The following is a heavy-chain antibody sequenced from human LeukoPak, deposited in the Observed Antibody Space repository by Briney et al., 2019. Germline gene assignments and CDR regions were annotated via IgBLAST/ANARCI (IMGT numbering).Heavy chain of an antibody. CDR2: INQDGSEK. D-gene: IGHD7-27*01. CDR1: GVTFSTFW. V-gene: IGHV3-7*01. J-gene: IGHJ4*02. Sequence: SGGSLRLSCAASGVTFSTFWMDWVRQAPGKGLEWVASINQDGSEKYYMDSVKGRFTISRDNAKNSLYLQMNSLRAEDTAVYYCAEQGTEWGQGTLVTVSS. CDR3: AEQGTE.